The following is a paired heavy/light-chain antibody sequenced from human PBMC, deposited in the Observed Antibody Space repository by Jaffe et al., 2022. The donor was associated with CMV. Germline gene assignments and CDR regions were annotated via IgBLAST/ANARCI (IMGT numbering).Heavy chain of an antibody. D-gene: IGHD3-10*01. V-gene: IGHV4-59*01. CDR2: IYYSGST. Sequence: QVQLQESGPGLVKPSETLSLTCTVSGGSISSYYWSWIRQPPGKGLEWIGYIYYSGSTNYNPSLKSRVTISVDTSKNQFSLKLSSVTAADTAVYYCARAPSYGSGSYYNVRIFDYWGQGTLVTVSS. J-gene: IGHJ4*02. CDR1: GGSISSYY. CDR3: ARAPSYGSGSYYNVRIFDY.
Light chain of an antibody. CDR2: AAS. CDR1: QSISSY. V-gene: IGKV1-39*01. J-gene: IGKJ2*01. CDR3: QQSYSTLPYT. Sequence: DIQMTQSPSSLSASVGDRVTITCRASQSISSYLNWYQQKPGKAPKLLIYAASSLQSGVPSRFSGSGSGTDFTLTISSLQPEDFATYYCQQSYSTLPYTFGQGTKLEIK.